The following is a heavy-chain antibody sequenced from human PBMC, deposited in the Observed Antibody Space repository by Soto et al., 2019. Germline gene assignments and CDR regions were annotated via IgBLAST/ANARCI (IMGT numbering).Heavy chain of an antibody. CDR2: IIPIFGTA. Sequence: ASVKVSCKASGGTFSSYAISWVRQAPGQGLEWMGGIIPIFGTANYAQKFQGRVTITADESTSTAYMELSSPRSEDTAVYYCARGDITIFGVVPSDDYYYGMDVWGQGTTVTVSS. V-gene: IGHV1-69*13. CDR1: GGTFSSYA. CDR3: ARGDITIFGVVPSDDYYYGMDV. J-gene: IGHJ6*02. D-gene: IGHD3-3*01.